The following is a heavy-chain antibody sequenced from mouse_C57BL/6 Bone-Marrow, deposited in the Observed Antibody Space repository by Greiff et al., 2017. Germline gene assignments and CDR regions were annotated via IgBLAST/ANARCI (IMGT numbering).Heavy chain of an antibody. Sequence: EVQLQQSGTVLARPGASVKMSCKTSGYTFTSYWMHWVKQRPGQGLEWIGAIYPGNSDTSYNQKFKGKAKLTAVTSASTAYMELSSLTNEDSAVYYGTVYDYDGGSDYWGQGTTLTVSS. CDR3: TVYDYDGGSDY. J-gene: IGHJ2*01. V-gene: IGHV1-5*01. D-gene: IGHD2-4*01. CDR1: GYTFTSYW. CDR2: IYPGNSDT.